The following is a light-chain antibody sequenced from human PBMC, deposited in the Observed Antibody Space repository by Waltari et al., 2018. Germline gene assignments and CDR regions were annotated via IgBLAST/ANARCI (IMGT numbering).Light chain of an antibody. J-gene: IGKJ2*01. CDR2: TLA. CDR1: QSLLNSDDGYPY. Sequence: DIVMTQTPLSLPVTPGEPASISCRSSQSLLNSDDGYPYVDWFLPKPGQSPQLLIYTLAYRASGVPDRFSGTGSGSNFSLKISRVEAEDVGVYYCMQRLEFPYTFGQGTRLDIK. CDR3: MQRLEFPYT. V-gene: IGKV2-40*01.